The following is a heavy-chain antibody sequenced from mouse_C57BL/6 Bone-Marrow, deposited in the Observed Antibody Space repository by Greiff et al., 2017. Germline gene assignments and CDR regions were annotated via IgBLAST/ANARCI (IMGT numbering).Heavy chain of an antibody. CDR2: IDPSDSET. J-gene: IGHJ3*01. Sequence: VQLQQPGAELVRPGSSVKLSCKASGYTFTSYWMHWVKQRPIQGLEWIGNIDPSDSETHYNQKFKDKATLTVDKSSSTAYMQLSSLTSEYSAVYYWAREGDYGFFAYWGQGTLVTVSA. CDR3: AREGDYGFFAY. CDR1: GYTFTSYW. V-gene: IGHV1-52*01. D-gene: IGHD2-2*01.